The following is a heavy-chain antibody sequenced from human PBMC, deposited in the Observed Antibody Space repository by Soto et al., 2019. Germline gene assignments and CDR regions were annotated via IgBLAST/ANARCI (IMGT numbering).Heavy chain of an antibody. CDR1: GFTFSSYA. D-gene: IGHD3-10*01. CDR3: ARSYGFPPSLDY. Sequence: GGSLRLSCAASGFTFSSYAMSWVRQAPGKGLEWVAVIWYDGSNKYYADSVKGRFTISRDNSKNTLYLQMNSLRAEDTAVYYCARSYGFPPSLDYWGQGTLVTVSS. V-gene: IGHV3-33*08. J-gene: IGHJ4*02. CDR2: IWYDGSNK.